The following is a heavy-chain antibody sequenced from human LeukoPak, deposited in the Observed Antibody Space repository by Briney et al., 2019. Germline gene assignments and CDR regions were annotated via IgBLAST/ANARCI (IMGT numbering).Heavy chain of an antibody. CDR2: IDNSGST. V-gene: IGHV4-59*01. D-gene: IGHD1-26*01. CDR3: AKYSGYYFSPFDS. CDR1: GGSISSYY. J-gene: IGHJ4*02. Sequence: SETLSLTCTVSGGSISSYYWSWIRQPPGKGLEWIGYIDNSGSTNYNPSLKSRVTIPLDTSKNQFSLKLSSVTAADTAVYYCAKYSGYYFSPFDSWGQGTLVTVSS.